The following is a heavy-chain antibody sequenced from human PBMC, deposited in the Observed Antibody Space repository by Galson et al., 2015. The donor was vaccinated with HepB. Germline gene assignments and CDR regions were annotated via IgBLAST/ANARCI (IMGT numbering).Heavy chain of an antibody. CDR1: GYTFTGYY. V-gene: IGHV1-2*02. CDR2: INPNSGGT. Sequence: SVKVSCKASGYTFTGYYMHWVRQAPGQGLEWMGWINPNSGGTNYAQKFQGRVTMTRDTSISTAYMELSRLRSDDTAVYYCARYGYGGNSPFDSWGQGTLVTVSS. D-gene: IGHD4-23*01. CDR3: ARYGYGGNSPFDS. J-gene: IGHJ4*02.